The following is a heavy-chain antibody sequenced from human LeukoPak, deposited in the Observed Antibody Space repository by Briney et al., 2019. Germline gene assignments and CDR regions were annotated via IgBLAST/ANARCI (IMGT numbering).Heavy chain of an antibody. CDR1: GYTFTGYY. CDR2: INPNSGGT. Sequence: ASVKVSCKASGYTFTGYYMHWVRQAPGQGLEWMGWINPNSGGTNYAQKFQGRVTMTRDTSISTAYMELSSLRSEDTAVYYCARNSGWYGNWFDPWGQGTLVTVPS. CDR3: ARNSGWYGNWFDP. V-gene: IGHV1-2*02. J-gene: IGHJ5*02. D-gene: IGHD6-19*01.